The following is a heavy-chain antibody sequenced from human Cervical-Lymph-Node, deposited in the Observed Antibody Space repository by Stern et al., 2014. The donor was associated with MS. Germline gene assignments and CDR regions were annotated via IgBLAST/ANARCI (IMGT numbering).Heavy chain of an antibody. Sequence: QVQLQESGPGLVKPSQTLSLTCTVSGGSISSGDNYWNWIRQLPGKGLEWICYISYSGSTDNNPTLKSRVTISVDTSKNQFSLKLSSVTAADTAVYYCTRDGPQVGAGSFDIWGRGTMVSVS. D-gene: IGHD1-26*01. CDR1: GGSISSGDNY. J-gene: IGHJ3*02. CDR2: ISYSGST. V-gene: IGHV4-31*03. CDR3: TRDGPQVGAGSFDI.